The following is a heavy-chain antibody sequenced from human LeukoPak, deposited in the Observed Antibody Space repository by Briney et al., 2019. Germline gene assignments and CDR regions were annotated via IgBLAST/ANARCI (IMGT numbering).Heavy chain of an antibody. CDR3: ARGGDILTGYYLIGGLFDY. CDR2: IYYSGST. J-gene: IGHJ4*02. D-gene: IGHD3-9*01. V-gene: IGHV4-59*01. CDR1: GGSISSYY. Sequence: SETLPLTCTVSGGSISSYYWSWIRQPPGKGLEWIGYIYYSGSTNYNPSLKSRVTISVDTSKNQFSLKLSSVTAADTAVYYCARGGDILTGYYLIGGLFDYWGQGTLVTVSS.